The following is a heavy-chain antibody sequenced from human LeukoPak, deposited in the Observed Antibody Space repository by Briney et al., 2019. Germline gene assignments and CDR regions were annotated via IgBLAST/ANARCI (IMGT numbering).Heavy chain of an antibody. V-gene: IGHV3-23*01. CDR1: GGSISSSSYY. CDR3: ARVNSGYGTGWYGGDGY. Sequence: PSETLSLTCTVSGGSISSSSYYWGWIRQPPGKGLEWVSSIRGSGTGTHYADSVKGRFTISRDNSKNTLYLQMNSLKVEDTAVYYCARVNSGYGTGWYGGDGYWGQGTLVTVSS. J-gene: IGHJ4*02. D-gene: IGHD6-19*01. CDR2: IRGSGTGT.